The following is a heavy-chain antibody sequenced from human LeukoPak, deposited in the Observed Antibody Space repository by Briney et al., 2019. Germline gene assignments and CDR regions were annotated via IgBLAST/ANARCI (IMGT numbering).Heavy chain of an antibody. Sequence: GGSLRLSCAASGFTFSSYAMSWVRQAPGKGLEWVSAISGSGGSTYYADSVKGRFTISRDNSKNTLYLQMNSLRAEDTAVYYCAKGYGRYDYVWGSYRYTPHDAFDIWGQGTMVTVSS. CDR1: GFTFSSYA. CDR2: ISGSGGST. J-gene: IGHJ3*02. CDR3: AKGYGRYDYVWGSYRYTPHDAFDI. V-gene: IGHV3-23*01. D-gene: IGHD3-16*02.